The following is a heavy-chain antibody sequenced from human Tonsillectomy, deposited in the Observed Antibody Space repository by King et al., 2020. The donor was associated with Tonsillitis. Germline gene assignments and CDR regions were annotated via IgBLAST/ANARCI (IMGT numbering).Heavy chain of an antibody. D-gene: IGHD1-26*01. J-gene: IGHJ4*02. V-gene: IGHV4-61*02. CDR2: IYASGST. CDR3: ARDWDRY. CDR1: GGSISSGTYY. Sequence: QLQESGPGLVKPSQTLSLTCTVSGGSISSGTYYWSWIRQPAGKGLEWIGRIYASGSTNYNPSLKSRVTMSVDTSKNQFSLNLSSVTAADTAVYYCARDWDRYWGQGTLVTVSS.